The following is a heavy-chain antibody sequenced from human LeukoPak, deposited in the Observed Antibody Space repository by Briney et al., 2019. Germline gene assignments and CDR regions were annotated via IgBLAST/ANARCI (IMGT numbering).Heavy chain of an antibody. J-gene: IGHJ4*02. CDR2: IYTGGTT. D-gene: IGHD6-13*01. CDR1: GFTVSRNY. V-gene: IGHV3-53*01. Sequence: GGSLRLSCAASGFTVSRNYMSWVRQAPGKGLEWVSAIYTGGTTYYADSVKGRFTISRDNSKNTLYLQMNSLRAEDTDMYYCATSRRDSSPTPYYFDYWGQGTLVTVSS. CDR3: ATSRRDSSPTPYYFDY.